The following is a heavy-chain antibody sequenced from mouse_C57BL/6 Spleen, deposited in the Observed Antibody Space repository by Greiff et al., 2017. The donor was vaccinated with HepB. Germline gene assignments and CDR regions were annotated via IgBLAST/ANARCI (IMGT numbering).Heavy chain of an antibody. V-gene: IGHV6-3*01. Sequence: EVKLMESGGGLVQPGGSMKLSCVASGFTFSNYWMNWVRQSPEKGLEWVAQIRLKSDNYATHYAESVKGRFTISRDDSKSRVYLQMNNLRAEDTGIYYTYYSHYYAMDYWGQGTSVTVSS. D-gene: IGHD2-12*01. J-gene: IGHJ4*01. CDR3: YYSHYYAMDY. CDR1: GFTFSNYW. CDR2: IRLKSDNYAT.